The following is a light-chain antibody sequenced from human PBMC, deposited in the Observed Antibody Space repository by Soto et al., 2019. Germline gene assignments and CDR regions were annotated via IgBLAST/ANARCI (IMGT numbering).Light chain of an antibody. J-gene: IGLJ1*01. CDR1: SSDVGGYNY. CDR3: CSYAGSPLYV. V-gene: IGLV2-11*01. Sequence: QLVLTQPRSVSGSPGQSVTISCTGTSSDVGGYNYVSWYQQHPGKAPKLMIYDVSKRPSGVPDRFSGSKSGNTASLTISGLQAEDEADYYCCSYAGSPLYVFGTGTKVTVL. CDR2: DVS.